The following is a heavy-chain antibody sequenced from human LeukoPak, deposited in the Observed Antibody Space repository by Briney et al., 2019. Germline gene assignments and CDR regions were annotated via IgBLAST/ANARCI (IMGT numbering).Heavy chain of an antibody. Sequence: ASVKVSCKASGYTFTHYYIHSVRQAPGQGLEWMGIINPSGGSTNYAQKFQGRVTLTGDTSTGTVYMELNSLRSDDTAVYFCARSPYTYGSLFYLDYWGQGTLVTVSS. CDR2: INPSGGST. V-gene: IGHV1-46*01. J-gene: IGHJ4*02. D-gene: IGHD5-18*01. CDR3: ARSPYTYGSLFYLDY. CDR1: GYTFTHYY.